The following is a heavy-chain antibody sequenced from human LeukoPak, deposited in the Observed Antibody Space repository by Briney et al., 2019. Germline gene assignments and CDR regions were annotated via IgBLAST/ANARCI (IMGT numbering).Heavy chain of an antibody. J-gene: IGHJ5*02. D-gene: IGHD5-18*01. V-gene: IGHV4-4*07. CDR1: GGSISGYY. CDR3: ARVVGHTATVKS. CDR2: IYSSGST. Sequence: SETLSLTCTVSGGSISGYYWSWIRQPAGKGLEWIGRIYSSGSTNYNPSLKSRVTISVDTSKNQFSLKLSSVTAADTAVYYCARVVGHTATVKSWGQGTLVTVSS.